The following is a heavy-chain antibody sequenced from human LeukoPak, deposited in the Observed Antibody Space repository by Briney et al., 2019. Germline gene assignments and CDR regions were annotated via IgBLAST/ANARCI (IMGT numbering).Heavy chain of an antibody. Sequence: PGRSLRLSCAASGFTFDDYAMHWVRQAPGKGLEWVSVFGGIRGGIAYANSVKGRFTISRDNAKNSLYLQMNSLRPEDMALYYCAKDVSLGYCSGGSCSAHFDYWGRGTLVTVSS. CDR1: GFTFDDYA. CDR3: AKDVSLGYCSGGSCSAHFDY. D-gene: IGHD2-15*01. CDR2: FGGIRGGI. J-gene: IGHJ4*02. V-gene: IGHV3-9*03.